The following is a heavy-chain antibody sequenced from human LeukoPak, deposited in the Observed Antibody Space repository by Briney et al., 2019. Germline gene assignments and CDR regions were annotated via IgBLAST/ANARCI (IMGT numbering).Heavy chain of an antibody. CDR1: GFTFSSYG. J-gene: IGHJ4*02. V-gene: IGHV3-30*18. Sequence: PGRSLRLSCAASGFTFSSYGMHWVRQAPGKGLEWVAVISYDGSNKYYADSVKGRFTISRDNSKNTLYLQMNSLRAEDTAVYYCAKEVLYYDILTGYYSYFDYWGQGTLVTVSS. D-gene: IGHD3-9*01. CDR3: AKEVLYYDILTGYYSYFDY. CDR2: ISYDGSNK.